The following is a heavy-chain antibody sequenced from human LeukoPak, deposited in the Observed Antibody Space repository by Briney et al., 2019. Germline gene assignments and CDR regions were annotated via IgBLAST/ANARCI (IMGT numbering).Heavy chain of an antibody. CDR2: FDPEDGET. CDR3: ALRVDYVAAENWFDP. V-gene: IGHV1-24*01. J-gene: IGHJ5*02. Sequence: ASVKVSCKVSGYTLTELSMHWVRQAPGKGLEWMGGFDPEDGETIYAQKFQGRVTMTEDTSTDTAYMELSSLRSEDTAVYYCALRVDYVAAENWFDPWGQGTLVTVSS. CDR1: GYTLTELS. D-gene: IGHD4/OR15-4a*01.